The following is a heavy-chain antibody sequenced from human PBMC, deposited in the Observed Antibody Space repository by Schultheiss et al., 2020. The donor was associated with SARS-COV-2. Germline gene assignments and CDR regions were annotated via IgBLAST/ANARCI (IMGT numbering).Heavy chain of an antibody. V-gene: IGHV3-30*03. CDR3: ARASYGGNSEVGDY. CDR1: GFTFSSYG. Sequence: GGSLRLSCAASGFTFSSYGMHWVRQAPGKGLEWVAVISYDGSNKYYADSVKGRFTISRDNSKNSLYLQMNSLRAEDTALYYCARASYGGNSEVGDYWGQGTLVTVSS. J-gene: IGHJ4*02. D-gene: IGHD4-23*01. CDR2: ISYDGSNK.